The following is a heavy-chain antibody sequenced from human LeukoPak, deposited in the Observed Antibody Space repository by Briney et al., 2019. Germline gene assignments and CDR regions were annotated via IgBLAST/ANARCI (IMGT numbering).Heavy chain of an antibody. CDR3: ARALSRYSGYDGRDY. Sequence: SETLSLTCAVCGGSFSGYYWSWIRQPPGKGLEWIGEINHSGSTNYNPSLKSRVTISVDTSKNQFSLKLSSVTAADTAVYYCARALSRYSGYDGRDYWGQGTLVTVSS. J-gene: IGHJ4*02. V-gene: IGHV4-34*01. CDR2: INHSGST. CDR1: GGSFSGYY. D-gene: IGHD5-12*01.